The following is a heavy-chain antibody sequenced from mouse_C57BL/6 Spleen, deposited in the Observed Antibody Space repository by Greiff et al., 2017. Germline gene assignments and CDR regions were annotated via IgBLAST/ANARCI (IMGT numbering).Heavy chain of an antibody. Sequence: VQLQESGGGLVKPGGSLKLSCAASGFTFSDYGMHWVRQAPEKGLEWVAYISSGSSTIYYADTVKGRFTISRDNAKNTLFLQMTSLRSEDTAMYYCARGSSGFDYWGQGTTLTVSS. CDR3: ARGSSGFDY. D-gene: IGHD1-3*01. CDR1: GFTFSDYG. CDR2: ISSGSSTI. J-gene: IGHJ2*01. V-gene: IGHV5-17*01.